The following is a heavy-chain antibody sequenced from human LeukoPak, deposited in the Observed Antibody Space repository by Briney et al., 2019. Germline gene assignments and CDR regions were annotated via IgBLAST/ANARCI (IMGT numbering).Heavy chain of an antibody. CDR2: IIPILGIA. J-gene: IGHJ4*02. V-gene: IGHV1-69*02. CDR3: ATADGAAGFDY. Sequence: SVKVSCKASGGTFSSYTISWVRQAPGPGLEWMGRIIPILGIANYAQKFQGRVTITADKSTSTAYMELSSPRSEDTAVYYCATADGAAGFDYWGQGTLVTVSS. D-gene: IGHD2-15*01. CDR1: GGTFSSYT.